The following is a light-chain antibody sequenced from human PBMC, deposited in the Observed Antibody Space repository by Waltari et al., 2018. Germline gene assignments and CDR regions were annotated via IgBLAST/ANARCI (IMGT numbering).Light chain of an antibody. J-gene: IGKJ2*01. Sequence: VLTQSPGALSLPPGERVTLSCRASQSLTKRYLAWYQQKPGQAPRLLMYGASSRAAGIPDRFSGSGSGTEVTLTISRLEPEDFAVYYCQQYGSSIMYTFGQGTKLEIK. CDR3: QQYGSSIMYT. V-gene: IGKV3-20*01. CDR1: QSLTKRY. CDR2: GAS.